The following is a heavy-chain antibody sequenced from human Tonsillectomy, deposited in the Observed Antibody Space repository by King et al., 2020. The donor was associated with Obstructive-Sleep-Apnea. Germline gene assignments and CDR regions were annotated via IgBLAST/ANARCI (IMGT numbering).Heavy chain of an antibody. CDR2: ISAYNGNT. J-gene: IGHJ2*01. Sequence: VQLVESGAEVKKPGASVKVSCKASGYTFTSYGISWVRQAPGQGLEWMGWISAYNGNTNYAQKLQGRVTMTTDPSTSTAYMELRSLRSDDTAVYYCARVRVGATAHWYFDLWGRGTLVTVSS. CDR1: GYTFTSYG. CDR3: ARVRVGATAHWYFDL. V-gene: IGHV1-18*04. D-gene: IGHD1-26*01.